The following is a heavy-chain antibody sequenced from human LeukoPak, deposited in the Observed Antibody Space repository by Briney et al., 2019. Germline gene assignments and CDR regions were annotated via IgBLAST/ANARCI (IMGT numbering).Heavy chain of an antibody. D-gene: IGHD6-13*01. Sequence: ASVKVSCTASGYTFTSYGISWVRQAPGQGLEWMGWISAYNGNTNYAQKLQGKVTMTTDTSTSTAYMELRSLRSDDTAVYYCARDLQSGQQRGEDYWGQGTLVTVSS. V-gene: IGHV1-18*01. CDR3: ARDLQSGQQRGEDY. CDR2: ISAYNGNT. CDR1: GYTFTSYG. J-gene: IGHJ4*02.